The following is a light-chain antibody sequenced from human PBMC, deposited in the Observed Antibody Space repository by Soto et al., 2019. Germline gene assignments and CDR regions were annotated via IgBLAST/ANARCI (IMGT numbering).Light chain of an antibody. Sequence: QSVLTQPASVSGSPGQSITISCTGTSSDVGGYNYVSWYQQHPGKAPNLMIYEVSKRPSGVPDSFSGSKSGNTASLTIAGLQAADDADYFCQSYEKRVSDYDFGPGSKVAVL. J-gene: IGLJ1*01. V-gene: IGLV2-14*01. CDR1: SSDVGGYNY. CDR2: EVS. CDR3: QSYEKRVSDYD.